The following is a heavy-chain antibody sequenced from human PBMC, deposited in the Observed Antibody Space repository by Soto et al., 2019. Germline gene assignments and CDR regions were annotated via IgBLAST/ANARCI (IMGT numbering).Heavy chain of an antibody. J-gene: IGHJ4*02. Sequence: QVHLVQSGAEVKKPGASVRVSCKASGYSFTGNSMHWGRQAPGQGIEWVGWINPNNGGTNYAQRFRGWVTMTRNTAVSTAYMDLNRLKSDDTGVYYCVIQRSGVVYWGQGTLVTVSS. D-gene: IGHD2-15*01. CDR3: VIQRSGVVY. CDR1: GYSFTGNS. V-gene: IGHV1-2*04. CDR2: INPNNGGT.